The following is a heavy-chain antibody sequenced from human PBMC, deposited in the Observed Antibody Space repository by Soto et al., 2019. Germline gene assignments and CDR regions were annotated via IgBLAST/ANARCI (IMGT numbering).Heavy chain of an antibody. V-gene: IGHV4-38-2*02. J-gene: IGHJ4*02. CDR1: GYSINSGYY. CDR2: IYHSGST. Sequence: SATLSLTCAVSGYSINSGYYWGWIRQPPGKGLEWVGSIYHSGSTYYNPSLKSRVTISADTSRNQFSLKLSSVTAADTAVYYCARDLKGPLDYWGQGTLVTVSS. CDR3: ARDLKGPLDY.